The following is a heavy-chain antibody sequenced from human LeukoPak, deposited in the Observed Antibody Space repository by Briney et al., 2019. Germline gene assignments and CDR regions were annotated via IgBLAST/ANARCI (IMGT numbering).Heavy chain of an antibody. V-gene: IGHV3-23*01. CDR3: APALSDIYYRGIFDS. J-gene: IGHJ4*02. CDR2: ISGSGGST. Sequence: YPGGSLRLSCAASGFTFSSYAMSWVRQAPGKGLEWVSAISGSGGSTYYADPVKGRFTISRDNSKNTLCLQMNSLRAEDTAIYYCAPALSDIYYRGIFDSWGQGTLVTVSS. CDR1: GFTFSSYA. D-gene: IGHD1-26*01.